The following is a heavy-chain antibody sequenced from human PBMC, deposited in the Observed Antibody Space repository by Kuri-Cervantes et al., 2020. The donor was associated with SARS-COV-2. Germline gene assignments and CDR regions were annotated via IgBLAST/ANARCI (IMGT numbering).Heavy chain of an antibody. CDR2: IKSKTDGGTT. D-gene: IGHD2-2*02. CDR3: TTDLPNPTYPRYYYYYYGMDV. J-gene: IGHJ6*02. CDR1: GFTFSNDW. Sequence: GGSLRLSCAASGFTFSNDWMSWVRQAPGKGLEWVGRIKSKTDGGTTDYAAPVKGRFTISRDDSKNTLYLQMNSLKTEDTAVYYCTTDLPNPTYPRYYYYYYGMDVWGQGTTVTVSS. V-gene: IGHV3-15*01.